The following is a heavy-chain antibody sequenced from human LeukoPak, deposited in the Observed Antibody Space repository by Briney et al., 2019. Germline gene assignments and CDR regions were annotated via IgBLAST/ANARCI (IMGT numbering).Heavy chain of an antibody. D-gene: IGHD5-18*01. V-gene: IGHV4-39*07. Sequence: PSETLSLTCTVSGGSISSSSYYWGWIRQPPGKGLEWIGSIYYSGSTYYNPSLKSRVTISVDTSKNQFSLKLSSVTAADTAVYYCAREGRFRLWNKIDYYYYYMDVWGKGTTVTVSS. CDR3: AREGRFRLWNKIDYYYYYMDV. CDR2: IYYSGST. J-gene: IGHJ6*03. CDR1: GGSISSSSYY.